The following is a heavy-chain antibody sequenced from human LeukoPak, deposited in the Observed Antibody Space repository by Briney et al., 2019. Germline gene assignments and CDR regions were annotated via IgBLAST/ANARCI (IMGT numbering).Heavy chain of an antibody. CDR3: ARDTPKLNYYGSGSYLAFDI. CDR1: GYTFTSYG. CDR2: ISAYNGNT. Sequence: ASVKVSCKASGYTFTSYGISWVRQAPGQGLEWMGWISAYNGNTNYAQKLQGRVTMTTDTSTSTAYMELRSLRSDDTAVYYCARDTPKLNYYGSGSYLAFDIWGQGPMVTVSS. V-gene: IGHV1-18*01. D-gene: IGHD3-10*01. J-gene: IGHJ3*02.